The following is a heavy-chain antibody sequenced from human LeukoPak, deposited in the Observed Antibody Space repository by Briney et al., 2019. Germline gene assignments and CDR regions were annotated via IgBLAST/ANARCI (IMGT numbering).Heavy chain of an antibody. CDR3: ARDSGSGNHDY. V-gene: IGHV1-3*01. D-gene: IGHD1-14*01. Sequence: ASVKVSCKASGYTFTSYAIHWVRQAPGQRLEWMGWISAGNGNTKYSQNFQGRVTFISNTSATTAVMELSSLISEDAAVYYCARDSGSGNHDYWGQGTLVTVSS. CDR1: GYTFTSYA. CDR2: ISAGNGNT. J-gene: IGHJ4*02.